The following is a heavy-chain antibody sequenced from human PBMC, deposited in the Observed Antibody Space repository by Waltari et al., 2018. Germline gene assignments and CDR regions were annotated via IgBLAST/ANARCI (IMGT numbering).Heavy chain of an antibody. CDR3: ARRIMPYSSSWYGAFDI. CDR1: GYSFTTYW. Sequence: EVQLVQSGAEVKKPGESLKISCKGSGYSFTTYWIGRVRPAPGKGLEWVGIIYPGDSDTRYSPSFQGQVTISADKSISTAYLQWSSLKASDTAMYYCARRIMPYSSSWYGAFDIWGQGTMVTVSS. J-gene: IGHJ3*02. CDR2: IYPGDSDT. V-gene: IGHV5-51*03. D-gene: IGHD6-13*01.